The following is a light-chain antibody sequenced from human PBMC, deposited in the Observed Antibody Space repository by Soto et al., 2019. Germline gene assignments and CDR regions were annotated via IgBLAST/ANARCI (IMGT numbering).Light chain of an antibody. CDR2: AAS. CDR1: QGISNY. Sequence: DIQTTQSPSSLSASVGDRVTITCRASQGISNYLAWYQQKPGKVPKLLIYAASTLQSGVRSRFSGRGSGTAFTLTISSLQPEDVATYYCQKYPRTFGQGTKVEIK. CDR3: QKYPRT. J-gene: IGKJ1*01. V-gene: IGKV1-27*01.